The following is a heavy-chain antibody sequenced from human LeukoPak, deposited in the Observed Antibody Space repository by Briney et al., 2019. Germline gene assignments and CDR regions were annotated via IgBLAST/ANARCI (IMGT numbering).Heavy chain of an antibody. D-gene: IGHD3-10*01. CDR3: ARDRGGDAFDI. V-gene: IGHV1-2*02. CDR1: GYSFTAYY. Sequence: ASVKVSCKTSGYSFTAYYIHWVRQAPGQGLELMAWINPNSGDTVSEQKFQGRVSMTYDTSISTAYMELNRLGSDDTAVYYCARDRGGDAFDIWGQGTMVTVSS. CDR2: INPNSGDT. J-gene: IGHJ3*02.